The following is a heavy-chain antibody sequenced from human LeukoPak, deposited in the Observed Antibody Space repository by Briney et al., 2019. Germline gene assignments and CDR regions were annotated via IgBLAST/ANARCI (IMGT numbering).Heavy chain of an antibody. D-gene: IGHD6-13*01. Sequence: SVKVSCKASGFTFTSSAVQWVRQARGQRLEWIGWIVVGSGNTNYAQKFQERVTITRDMSTSTAYMELSSLRSEDTAVYYCAAGQQQLVRGAFDIWGQGTMVTVSS. CDR1: GFTFTSSA. CDR2: IVVGSGNT. V-gene: IGHV1-58*01. CDR3: AAGQQQLVRGAFDI. J-gene: IGHJ3*02.